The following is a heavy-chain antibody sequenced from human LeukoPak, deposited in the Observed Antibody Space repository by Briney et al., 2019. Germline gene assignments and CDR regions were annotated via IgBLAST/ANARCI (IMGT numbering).Heavy chain of an antibody. CDR1: GGSISSSNYY. CDR2: IYHSGST. J-gene: IGHJ4*02. D-gene: IGHD3-22*01. CDR3: ARAARGYSYYFDY. V-gene: IGHV4-39*07. Sequence: SETLSLTCTVSGGSISSSNYYWGWIRQPPGKGLEWIGSIYHSGSTYYNPSLKSRVAMSLDTSKNQSSLKLSSVTAADTAVYYCARAARGYSYYFDYWGQGTLVTVSS.